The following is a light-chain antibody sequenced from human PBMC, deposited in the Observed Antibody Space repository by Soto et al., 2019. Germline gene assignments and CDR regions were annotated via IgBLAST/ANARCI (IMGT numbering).Light chain of an antibody. CDR2: LGS. Sequence: DIVMTQSPLSLPVTPGEPAPISCRSSQSLLHSNGYNYLDWYLQKPGQSPQLLIYLGSNRASGVPDRFSGSGSGTDFTLKISRVEAEDVGVYYCMQVLQSPRTFGQGTKLEIK. V-gene: IGKV2-28*01. J-gene: IGKJ2*01. CDR1: QSLLHSNGYNY. CDR3: MQVLQSPRT.